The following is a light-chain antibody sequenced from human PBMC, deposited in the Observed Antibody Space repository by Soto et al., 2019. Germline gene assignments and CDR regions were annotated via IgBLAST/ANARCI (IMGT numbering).Light chain of an antibody. CDR2: GAS. CDR1: QSVSSN. J-gene: IGKJ1*01. Sequence: EVVMTQSPDSLSVSPGERATLSCRASQSVSSNLAWYQQKLGQAPRLLIYGASTRATGISARFSGSGSGTEFTLNISSLQSEDFEIYYCQQYKNWPRTFGQGTKVDIK. V-gene: IGKV3-15*01. CDR3: QQYKNWPRT.